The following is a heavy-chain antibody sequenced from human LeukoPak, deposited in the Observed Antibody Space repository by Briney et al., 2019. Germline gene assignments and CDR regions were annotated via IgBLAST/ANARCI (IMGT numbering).Heavy chain of an antibody. CDR1: GASISSGDYY. D-gene: IGHD3-10*01. CDR3: VRQYYYTRGASFDY. V-gene: IGHV4-30-4*08. Sequence: PSETLSLTCTVSGASISSGDYYWSWIRQPPGKGLEYIGYIYYSGSTYYNPSLESRLTISVDTSRNQFSLKLSSVTAADTAVYYCVRQYYYTRGASFDYWGQGTLVTVSS. J-gene: IGHJ4*02. CDR2: IYYSGST.